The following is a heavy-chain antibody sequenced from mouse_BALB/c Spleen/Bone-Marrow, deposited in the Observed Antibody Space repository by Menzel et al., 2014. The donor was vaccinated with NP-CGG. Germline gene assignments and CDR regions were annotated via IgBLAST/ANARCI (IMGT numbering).Heavy chain of an antibody. D-gene: IGHD2-4*01. Sequence: VQLQQPGAELVKPGASVKLSCTASGFNIKDTYMHWVKQRPEQGLEWIGRIDPANGNTKYDPKFQGKATITADTSSNTAYLQLSSLTSEDTAVYYCANYDYGWCFDVWGAGTTVTVSS. J-gene: IGHJ1*01. V-gene: IGHV14-3*02. CDR3: ANYDYGWCFDV. CDR1: GFNIKDTY. CDR2: IDPANGNT.